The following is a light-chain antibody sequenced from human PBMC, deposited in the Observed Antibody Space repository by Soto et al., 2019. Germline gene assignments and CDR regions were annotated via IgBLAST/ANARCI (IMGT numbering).Light chain of an antibody. J-gene: IGKJ2*02. CDR3: QQYSSSST. Sequence: EIVMTQSPATLSVSPGERATLSCRASQSISSNLAWYQQKPGQAPRLLIYGASTRATGIPARFSGSGSGTEFTLTISSLQSEDFVVYYCQQYSSSSTFGQGTRLEIK. CDR1: QSISSN. V-gene: IGKV3-15*01. CDR2: GAS.